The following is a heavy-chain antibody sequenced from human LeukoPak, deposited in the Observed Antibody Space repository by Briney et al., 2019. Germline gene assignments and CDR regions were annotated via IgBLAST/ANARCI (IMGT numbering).Heavy chain of an antibody. CDR2: ISSSSSYI. CDR3: ARGYYGAYAFDY. CDR1: GFTFSRYS. V-gene: IGHV3-21*01. J-gene: IGHJ4*02. D-gene: IGHD4-17*01. Sequence: GGSLRLSCAASGFTFSRYSMNWVRQAPGKGLKWVSFISSSSSYICYADSVKGRFTISRDNAKNSLYLQMNSLRAEDTAVYYCARGYYGAYAFDYWGQGTLVTVSS.